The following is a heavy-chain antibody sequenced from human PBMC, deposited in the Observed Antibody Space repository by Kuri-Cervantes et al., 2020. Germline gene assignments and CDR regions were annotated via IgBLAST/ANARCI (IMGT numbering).Heavy chain of an antibody. D-gene: IGHD3-10*01. Sequence: GSLRLSCAVSGYSISSGYYWGWIRQPPGKGLEWIGSIYHSGSTYYNPSLKSRVTISVDTSKNQFSLKLSSVTAADTAVYYCATGLGRVRGLYDYWGQGTLVTVSS. J-gene: IGHJ4*02. CDR3: ATGLGRVRGLYDY. CDR2: IYHSGST. V-gene: IGHV4-38-2*01. CDR1: GYSISSGYY.